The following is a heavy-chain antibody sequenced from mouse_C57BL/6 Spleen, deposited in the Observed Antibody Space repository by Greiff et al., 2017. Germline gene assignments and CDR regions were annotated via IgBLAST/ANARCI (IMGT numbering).Heavy chain of an antibody. J-gene: IGHJ2*01. D-gene: IGHD1-1*02. CDR3: TSGGLLQEGFDY. CDR2: IRNKANNHAT. V-gene: IGHV6-6*01. CDR1: GFTFSDAW. Sequence: EVKVEESGGGLVQPGGSMKLSCAASGFTFSDAWMDWVRQSPEKGLEWVAEIRNKANNHATYYAESVKGRFTISRDDSKSSVYLQMNSLRAEDTGIYYCTSGGLLQEGFDYWGQGTTLTVSS.